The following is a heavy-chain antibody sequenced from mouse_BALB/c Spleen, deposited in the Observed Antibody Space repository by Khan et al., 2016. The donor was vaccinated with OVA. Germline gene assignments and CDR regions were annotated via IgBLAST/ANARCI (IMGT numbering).Heavy chain of an antibody. V-gene: IGHV1S81*02. CDR2: FNPSNGDT. CDR3: TGSGYGSFAY. J-gene: IGHJ3*01. Sequence: QVQLQQSGAELVKPGASVKLSCKASGFTFTSYYMYWVKQRPGQGLEWIGEFNPSNGDTNFNEKFKSKATLTVDRSSSKAYMQLSSLTSKDSAVYYCTGSGYGSFAYWGHGTRVTVSA. D-gene: IGHD2-1*01. CDR1: GFTFTSYY.